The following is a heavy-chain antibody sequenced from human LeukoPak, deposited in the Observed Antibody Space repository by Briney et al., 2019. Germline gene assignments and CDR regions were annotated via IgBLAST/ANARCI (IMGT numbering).Heavy chain of an antibody. CDR2: IYPGDSDT. CDR3: ARRGDIATIHGYYYGMDV. J-gene: IGHJ6*02. CDR1: GYSFTNYW. D-gene: IGHD5-24*01. Sequence: GESLKISCKGSGYSFTNYWIGWVRQMPGKGLEWMGIIYPGDSDTRYSPSFQGQVTISVDKSISTAYLQWRSLKSSDKATYFCARRGDIATIHGYYYGMDVWGLGTTVTVSS. V-gene: IGHV5-51*01.